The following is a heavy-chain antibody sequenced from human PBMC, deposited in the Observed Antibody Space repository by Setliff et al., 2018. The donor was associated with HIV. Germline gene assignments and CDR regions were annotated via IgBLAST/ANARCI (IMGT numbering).Heavy chain of an antibody. V-gene: IGHV4-39*01. CDR2: IYHSGKT. Sequence: SETLSLTCSVSGGSISDNKYYWSWIRQPPGKGLEWTGSIYHSGKTYYNPSLKSRLTISVDTSKNQFSLELSSVTAADTAVYYCASRVYYYDESRILREEGFVPWGQGTLVTVSS. CDR3: ASRVYYYDESRILREEGFVP. J-gene: IGHJ5*02. D-gene: IGHD3-22*01. CDR1: GGSISDNKYY.